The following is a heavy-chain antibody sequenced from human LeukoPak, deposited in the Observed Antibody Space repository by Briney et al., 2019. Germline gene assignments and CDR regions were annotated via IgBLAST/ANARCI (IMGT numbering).Heavy chain of an antibody. D-gene: IGHD6-25*01. CDR1: GXTFSSYA. CDR3: ARDKAAEGLFDY. Sequence: GGSLRLSCAASGXTFSSYAMHWVRQAPGKGLEWVAVISYDGSNKYYADSVKGRFTISRDNSKNTLYLQMNSLRAEDTAVYYCARDKAAEGLFDYWGQGTLVTVSS. CDR2: ISYDGSNK. J-gene: IGHJ4*02. V-gene: IGHV3-30-3*01.